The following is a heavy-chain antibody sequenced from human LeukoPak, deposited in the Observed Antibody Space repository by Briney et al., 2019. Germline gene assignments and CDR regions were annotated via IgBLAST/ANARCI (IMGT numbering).Heavy chain of an antibody. Sequence: PSETLSLTCTVSSGSISTYYWSWIRQPPGKGLEWIRHIYYTGSTNYNPSLKGRVTISLDTSKNQFSLRLSSVTAADTAVYYCARSLRSGYNYYYYMDVWGKGTTVTISS. CDR2: IYYTGST. CDR1: SGSISTYY. J-gene: IGHJ6*03. V-gene: IGHV4-59*01. D-gene: IGHD5-12*01. CDR3: ARSLRSGYNYYYYMDV.